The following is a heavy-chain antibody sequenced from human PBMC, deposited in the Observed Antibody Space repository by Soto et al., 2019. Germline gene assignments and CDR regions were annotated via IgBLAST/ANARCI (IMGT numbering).Heavy chain of an antibody. CDR2: INHSGST. V-gene: IGHV4-34*01. J-gene: IGHJ4*02. Sequence: SETLSLTCAVYGGSFSGYYWSWIRQPPGKGLEWIGEINHSGSTNYNPSLKSRVTISVDTSKNQFSLKLSSVTAADTAVYYCARAGSDSTNPFDYWGQGTLVTVSS. CDR3: ARAGSDSTNPFDY. D-gene: IGHD2-21*02. CDR1: GGSFSGYY.